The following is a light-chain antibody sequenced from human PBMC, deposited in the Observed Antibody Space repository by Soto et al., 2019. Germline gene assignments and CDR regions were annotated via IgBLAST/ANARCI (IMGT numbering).Light chain of an antibody. V-gene: IGKV1-12*01. J-gene: IGKJ1*01. CDR2: AAS. CDR1: QGIDSW. Sequence: DIQMTQSPSSVSASVGDSVTITCRASQGIDSWLAWYQQKPGNAPKLLISAASNLQSGVPARFSGSGSGTEFTLTINSLQPEDFATYFCQQYGSSPWTSGQGTKVEIK. CDR3: QQYGSSPWT.